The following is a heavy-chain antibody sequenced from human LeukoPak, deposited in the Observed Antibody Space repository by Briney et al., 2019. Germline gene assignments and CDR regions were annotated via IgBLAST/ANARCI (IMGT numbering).Heavy chain of an antibody. J-gene: IGHJ4*02. CDR1: GFTFSSYS. D-gene: IGHD2-2*01. CDR2: ISSSSSTI. V-gene: IGHV3-48*01. Sequence: GGSLRLSCAASGFTFSSYSMNWVCQAPGKGLEWVSYISSSSSTIYYADSVKGRFTISRDNAKNSLYLQMNSLRAEDTAVYYCARDYSPDIVVVPASLYYFDYWGQGTLVTVSS. CDR3: ARDYSPDIVVVPASLYYFDY.